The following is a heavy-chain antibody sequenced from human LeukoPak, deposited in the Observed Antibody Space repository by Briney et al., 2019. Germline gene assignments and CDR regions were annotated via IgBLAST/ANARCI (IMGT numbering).Heavy chain of an antibody. CDR2: IIPILGIA. CDR1: GGTFSSYA. V-gene: IGHV1-69*04. Sequence: ASVKVSCKASGGTFSSYAISWVRQAPGQGLEWMGRIIPILGIANYAQKFQGRVTITADKSTSTAYMELSSLRSEDTAVYYCARDLTGWFGELSALWGQGTLVTVSS. J-gene: IGHJ4*02. D-gene: IGHD3-10*01. CDR3: ARDLTGWFGELSAL.